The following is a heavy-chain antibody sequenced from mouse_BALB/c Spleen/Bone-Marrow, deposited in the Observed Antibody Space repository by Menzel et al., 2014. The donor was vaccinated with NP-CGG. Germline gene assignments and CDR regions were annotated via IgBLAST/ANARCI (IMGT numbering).Heavy chain of an antibody. CDR1: GYSFTGYF. CDR2: INPYNGDT. D-gene: IGHD1-1*01. Sequence: EVKLVESGPELVKPGASVKISCKASGYSFTGYFMNWVMQSHGKSLEWIGRINPYNGDTFYNQKFKGKATLTVDKSSSTAHMELRSLASEDSAVCYCAREGGYYYGSSPYFDVWGAGTTVTVSS. J-gene: IGHJ1*01. CDR3: AREGGYYYGSSPYFDV. V-gene: IGHV1-20*02.